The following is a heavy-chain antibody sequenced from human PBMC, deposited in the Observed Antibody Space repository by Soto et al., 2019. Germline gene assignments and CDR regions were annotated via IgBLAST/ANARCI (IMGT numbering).Heavy chain of an antibody. D-gene: IGHD5-18*01. Sequence: VQLLESGGTSVRPGGSLRPSCAASGFTFSKFAMSWVRQAPGKGLEWVSTISGSADITFNADSVKGRFTTSRDNSKNTLFVQMDSLRVEDTAVYYCAKDIAAGQGYRIFDSWGQGTLVTVSS. CDR3: AKDIAAGQGYRIFDS. V-gene: IGHV3-23*01. CDR1: GFTFSKFA. J-gene: IGHJ4*02. CDR2: ISGSADIT.